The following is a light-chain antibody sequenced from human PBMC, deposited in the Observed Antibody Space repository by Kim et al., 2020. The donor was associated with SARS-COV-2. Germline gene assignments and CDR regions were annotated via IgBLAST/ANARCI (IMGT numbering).Light chain of an antibody. V-gene: IGKV3-11*01. Sequence: EIVLTQSPATLSLSPGEGATLSCRASQNIRSYLAWYQHRPGQAPRLLIYDASTRVIGVPARFSGSGSGTDFTLTISSLEPEDFAVYYCQQRNTWPSFGGGTKVDIK. CDR3: QQRNTWPS. CDR2: DAS. CDR1: QNIRSY. J-gene: IGKJ4*01.